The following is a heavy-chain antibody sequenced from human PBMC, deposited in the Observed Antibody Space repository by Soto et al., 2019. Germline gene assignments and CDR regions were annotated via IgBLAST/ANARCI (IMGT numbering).Heavy chain of an antibody. Sequence: SPTLSLTCAISGDSVSSNSAAWNWIRQSPSRGLEWLGGTYYRSKWYNDYAVCVKSRITINPDTSKNQFSLQLNSVTPEDTAVYYCATEEGRSGWRGTIVVVPAPYGMDVWGQGTSVTVSS. CDR2: TYYRSKWYN. V-gene: IGHV6-1*01. CDR1: GDSVSSNSAA. CDR3: ATEEGRSGWRGTIVVVPAPYGMDV. D-gene: IGHD2-2*01. J-gene: IGHJ6*02.